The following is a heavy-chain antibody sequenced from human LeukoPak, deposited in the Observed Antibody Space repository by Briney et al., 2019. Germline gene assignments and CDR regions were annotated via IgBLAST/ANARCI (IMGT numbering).Heavy chain of an antibody. Sequence: GRSLRLSCAASGFTFSSYGMHWVRQAPGKGLEWVAVIWYDGSNKYYADSVKGRFTISRDNSKNTLYPQMNSLRAEDTAVYYCAKGPEDTAMDDFDYWGQGTLVTVSS. CDR2: IWYDGSNK. CDR1: GFTFSSYG. V-gene: IGHV3-33*06. D-gene: IGHD5-18*01. CDR3: AKGPEDTAMDDFDY. J-gene: IGHJ4*02.